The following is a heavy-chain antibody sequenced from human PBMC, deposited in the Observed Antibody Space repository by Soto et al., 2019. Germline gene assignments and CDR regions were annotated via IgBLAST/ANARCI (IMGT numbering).Heavy chain of an antibody. Sequence: QVQLVQSGAEVKKPGASVKVSCKASGYTFTSYGISWVRQAPGQGLEWMGWISAYNGNTNYAQKLQGRVTMTTDTSTSTGYMELRSLRSDDTAVYYCARDRGGRRSVAANPLDYWGQGTLVTVSS. CDR3: ARDRGGRRSVAANPLDY. CDR2: ISAYNGNT. D-gene: IGHD6-19*01. J-gene: IGHJ4*02. V-gene: IGHV1-18*01. CDR1: GYTFTSYG.